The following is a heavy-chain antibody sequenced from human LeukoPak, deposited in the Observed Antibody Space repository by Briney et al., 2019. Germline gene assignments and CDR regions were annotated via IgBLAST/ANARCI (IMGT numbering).Heavy chain of an antibody. D-gene: IGHD3-16*01. Sequence: GGSLRLSCAASGIILSSYWMSWVRQAPGKGLEWVANIKQDGSEKWYVDSVKGRFTISRDNAKNSLYLQMNSLRAEDTAVYYCARDPDHGAVDYWGQGTLVTVSS. V-gene: IGHV3-7*01. CDR3: ARDPDHGAVDY. CDR1: GIILSSYW. CDR2: IKQDGSEK. J-gene: IGHJ4*02.